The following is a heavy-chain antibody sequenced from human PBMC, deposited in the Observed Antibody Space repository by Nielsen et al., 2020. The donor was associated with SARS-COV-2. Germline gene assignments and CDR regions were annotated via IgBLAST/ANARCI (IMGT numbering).Heavy chain of an antibody. CDR2: IYHSGST. D-gene: IGHD2-21*02. CDR3: ARSTQCGGDCYFFDY. V-gene: IGHV4-59*12. CDR1: GGSISSYY. J-gene: IGHJ4*02. Sequence: SETLSLTCTVSGGSISSYYWSWIRQPPGKGLEWIGYIYHSGSTYYNPSLKSRVTISVDRSKNQFSLKLSSVTAADTAVYYCARSTQCGGDCYFFDYWGQGTLVTVSS.